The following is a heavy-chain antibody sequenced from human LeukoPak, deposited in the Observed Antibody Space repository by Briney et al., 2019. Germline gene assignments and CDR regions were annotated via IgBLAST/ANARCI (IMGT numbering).Heavy chain of an antibody. Sequence: SETLSLTCTVSGGSISSYYWSWIRQPPGKGLEWMGYIYYSGSTNYNPSLKSRVTISVDTSKNQFSLKLSSVTAADTAVYYCARAGFRYDYGDKPHNPNFVYWGQWTLVTVSS. CDR1: GGSISSYY. V-gene: IGHV4-59*08. CDR2: IYYSGST. D-gene: IGHD4-17*01. J-gene: IGHJ4*02. CDR3: ARAGFRYDYGDKPHNPNFVY.